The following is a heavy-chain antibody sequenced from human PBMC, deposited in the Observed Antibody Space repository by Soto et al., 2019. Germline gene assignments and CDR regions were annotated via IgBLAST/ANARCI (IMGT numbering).Heavy chain of an antibody. V-gene: IGHV4-31*03. J-gene: IGHJ3*02. D-gene: IGHD6-13*01. CDR3: ARVPGYSSSGGTFDI. Sequence: QVQLHESGPGLVKPSQTLSLTCTVSGGSISSVGYYWSWIRQHPGKGLEWIGYIYYSGSTYYNPSPQSRVTISVDTSKHQFSLKLSSVTAADTAVYYCARVPGYSSSGGTFDIWCQGTMVTVSS. CDR2: IYYSGST. CDR1: GGSISSVGYY.